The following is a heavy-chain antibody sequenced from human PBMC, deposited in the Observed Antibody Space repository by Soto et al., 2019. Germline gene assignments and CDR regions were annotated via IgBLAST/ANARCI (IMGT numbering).Heavy chain of an antibody. CDR3: ARSNGDYGDY. CDR2: IYHSGST. V-gene: IGHV4-30-2*02. J-gene: IGHJ4*02. CDR1: GGSISSGGYS. D-gene: IGHD4-17*01. Sequence: SETLSLTCAVSGGSISSGGYSWSWIRQPPGKGLEWIGYIYHSGSTYYNPSLKSRVTISVDTSKNQFSLKLSSVTAADTAVYYCARSNGDYGDYWSQGTQVTVSS.